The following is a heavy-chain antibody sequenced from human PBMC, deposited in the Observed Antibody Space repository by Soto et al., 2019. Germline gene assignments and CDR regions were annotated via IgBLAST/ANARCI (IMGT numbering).Heavy chain of an antibody. Sequence: PSETLSLTCTVSGGSISGYYWSWIRQPPGKGLQWIGYIYSSGSTNYNPSLKSRVTISVDTSKNQFSLNLSSVTAADTAVYYCARQRRDFDYWRQGSLVTV. CDR2: IYSSGST. V-gene: IGHV4-59*08. CDR1: GGSISGYY. J-gene: IGHJ4*02. CDR3: ARQRRDFDY.